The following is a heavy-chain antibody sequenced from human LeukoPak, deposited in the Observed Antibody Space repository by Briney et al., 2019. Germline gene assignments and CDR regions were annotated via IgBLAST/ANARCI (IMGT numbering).Heavy chain of an antibody. CDR3: ARVIYSSSSRALDR. J-gene: IGHJ5*02. Sequence: GGSLRLSCAGSGFTFSRYSMTWVRQAPWKGLEWVSYITSDSTKIHHADSVKGRFTISRDNARSSLYLQMNSLIAEDTAVYYCARVIYSSSSRALDRWGQGTLVTVSS. CDR2: ITSDSTKI. D-gene: IGHD6-6*01. V-gene: IGHV3-21*01. CDR1: GFTFSRYS.